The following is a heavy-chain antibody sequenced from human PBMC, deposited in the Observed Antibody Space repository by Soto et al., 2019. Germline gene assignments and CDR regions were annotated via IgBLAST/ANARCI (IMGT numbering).Heavy chain of an antibody. CDR1: GFMFNAYG. CDR2: ISFDGSNQ. Sequence: QVQLVESGGGVVQPGRSLRLSCAASGFMFNAYGMHWVRQAPGNGLEWVAVISFDGSNQYYEESVKGRFTISRDNSKNTLYLQMNSLRADDTGVYFWVKAGTMAGTGTTPRSFDIGGRGTMVTVSS. D-gene: IGHD1-1*01. V-gene: IGHV3-30*18. J-gene: IGHJ3*02. CDR3: VKAGTMAGTGTTPRSFDI.